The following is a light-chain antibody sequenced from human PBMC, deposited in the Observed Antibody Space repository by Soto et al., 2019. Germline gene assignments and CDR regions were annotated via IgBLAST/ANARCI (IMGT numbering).Light chain of an antibody. CDR1: QDISSW. V-gene: IGKV1-12*01. CDR3: QQANSFPLT. CDR2: AAS. J-gene: IGKJ4*01. Sequence: DIQMTQSPSSVSASVGDRVTITCWASQDISSWLDWYQQKPGKAPNLLIYAASSLQSGVPSRFSGSGSGTDFTLTISSLQPEDFATYYCQQANSFPLTFGGGTKVEIE.